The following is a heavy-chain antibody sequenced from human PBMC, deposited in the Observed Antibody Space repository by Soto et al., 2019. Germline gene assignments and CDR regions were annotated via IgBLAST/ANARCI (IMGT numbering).Heavy chain of an antibody. CDR2: IFYSGST. CDR1: GGSISSSSYY. V-gene: IGHV4-39*01. J-gene: IGHJ4*02. D-gene: IGHD4-17*01. CDR3: ARRYGDCFDY. Sequence: SETLSLTCTVSGGSISSSSYYWGWIRQPPGKGLEWIGSIFYSGSTYYNPSLKSRVTISVDTSKNQFSLKLSSVTAADTAVYYCARRYGDCFDYWGQGTLVTVSS.